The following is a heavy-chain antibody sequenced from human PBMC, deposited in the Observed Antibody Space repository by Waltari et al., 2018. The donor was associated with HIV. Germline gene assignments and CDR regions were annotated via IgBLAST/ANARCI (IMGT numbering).Heavy chain of an antibody. CDR1: GYTFSSYW. V-gene: IGHV5-51*03. Sequence: EVQLVQSGAEVKKPGESLKISCKGSGYTFSSYWIGWVRQMPEKGLEWMGVIYPGDSETRYSPSFQGQVTISVDKSISTAYLQWSSLKASDSAIYYCARRPCYSSGYRGGFDIWGQGTMVTVSS. CDR2: IYPGDSET. D-gene: IGHD6-19*01. J-gene: IGHJ3*02. CDR3: ARRPCYSSGYRGGFDI.